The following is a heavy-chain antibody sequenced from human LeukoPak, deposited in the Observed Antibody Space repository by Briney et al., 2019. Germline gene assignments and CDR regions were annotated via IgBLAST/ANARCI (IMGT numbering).Heavy chain of an antibody. CDR3: ARDRRGMLAFDY. CDR2: INPSGGST. J-gene: IGHJ4*02. D-gene: IGHD2-8*01. Sequence: ASVKVSCEASGYTFTSYYMHWVRQAPGQGLEWMGIINPSGGSTSYAQKFQGRVTMTRDTSTSTVYMELSSLRSEDTAVYYCARDRRGMLAFDYWGQGTLVTVSS. CDR1: GYTFTSYY. V-gene: IGHV1-46*03.